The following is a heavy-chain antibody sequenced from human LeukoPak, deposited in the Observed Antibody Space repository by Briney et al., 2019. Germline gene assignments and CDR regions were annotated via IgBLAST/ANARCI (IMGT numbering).Heavy chain of an antibody. Sequence: GASVKVSCKASGGTFNSYAISWVRQAPGQGLEWMGRIIPILGIANYAQKFQGRVTITADKSTSTAYMELSSLRSEDTAVYYCAVSTGITGTLDLGYWGQGTLVTVSS. D-gene: IGHD1-7*01. V-gene: IGHV1-69*04. J-gene: IGHJ4*02. CDR3: AVSTGITGTLDLGY. CDR1: GGTFNSYA. CDR2: IIPILGIA.